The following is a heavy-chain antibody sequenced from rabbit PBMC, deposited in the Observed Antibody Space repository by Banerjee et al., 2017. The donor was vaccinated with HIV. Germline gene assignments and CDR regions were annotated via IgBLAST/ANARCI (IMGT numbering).Heavy chain of an antibody. D-gene: IGHD4-1*01. CDR2: ILVGDGRT. Sequence: ASGFSFSNKCVMCWVRQAPGKGLEWIGCILVGDGRTYYATWVNGRFTISKTSTTVDLKMTSLTAADGATYFCAGDPWSGWNLWGPGTLVTVS. CDR1: GFSFSNKCV. J-gene: IGHJ4*01. V-gene: IGHV1S40*01. CDR3: AGDPWSGWNL.